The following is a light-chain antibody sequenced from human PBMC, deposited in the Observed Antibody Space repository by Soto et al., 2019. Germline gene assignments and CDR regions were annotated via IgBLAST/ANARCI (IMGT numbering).Light chain of an antibody. CDR2: KAS. V-gene: IGKV1-5*03. CDR1: QNINNY. J-gene: IGKJ1*01. Sequence: TQMSQSPASMSPSVGGRCTITCQASQNINNYLKWYQQKPGKAPNLLIYKASTLKSGVPSRFSGSGSGTEFTLTISSLQADDFATYYCQHYSSYSGTFGQGTKVDI. CDR3: QHYSSYSGT.